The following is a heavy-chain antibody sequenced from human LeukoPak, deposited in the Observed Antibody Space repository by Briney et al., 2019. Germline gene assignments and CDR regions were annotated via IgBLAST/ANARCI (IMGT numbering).Heavy chain of an antibody. J-gene: IGHJ6*03. CDR3: ARERSDYYYYYMDV. CDR1: GGSISSYY. V-gene: IGHV4-59*01. CDR2: IYYSGST. Sequence: PSEALSLTCTVSGGSISSYYWSWIRQPPGKGLEWIGYIYYSGSTNYNPSLKSRVTISVDTSKNQFSLKLSSVTAADTAVCYCARERSDYYYYYMDVWGKGTTVSVSS.